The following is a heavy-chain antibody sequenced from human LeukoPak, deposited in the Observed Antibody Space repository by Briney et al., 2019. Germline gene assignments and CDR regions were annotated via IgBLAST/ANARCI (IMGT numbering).Heavy chain of an antibody. J-gene: IGHJ4*02. V-gene: IGHV1-69*04. D-gene: IGHD2-15*01. CDR3: ARDHCSRGSCLGGH. CDR2: VIPSLDVS. CDR1: GDTFITYT. Sequence: VASVKVSYKASGDTFITYTFSWVRQAPGQGLEWMGRVIPSLDVSNYAEKFQGRVTINADKSSSTTYMELTSLRSEDTAMYYCARDHCSRGSCLGGHWGQGTLVTVSS.